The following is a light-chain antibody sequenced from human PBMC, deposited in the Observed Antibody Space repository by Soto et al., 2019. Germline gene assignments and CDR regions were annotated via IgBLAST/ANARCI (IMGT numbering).Light chain of an antibody. V-gene: IGKV2-28*01. CDR2: LGS. CDR1: QSLLHSNGYNY. Sequence: DIVMPQSPLSLPVTPGEQASISCRSSQSLLHSNGYNYLDWYLQKPGQSPQLLIYLGSNRASGVPDRISGSGAGTDCTVKISRVEAEDVGVYYCMQALQTPWTFGQGTKVDIK. J-gene: IGKJ1*01. CDR3: MQALQTPWT.